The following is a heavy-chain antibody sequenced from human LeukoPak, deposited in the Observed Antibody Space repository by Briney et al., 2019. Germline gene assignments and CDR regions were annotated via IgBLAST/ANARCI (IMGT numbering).Heavy chain of an antibody. V-gene: IGHV3-23*01. D-gene: IGHD6-19*01. CDR3: AKGGSSGWYHLDC. Sequence: PGGSLRLSCAASGFTFSSYAMSWVRQAPGKGLDWVSLISDSVGGTYYADSVKGRFTISRDNSKNTLYLQMNSLRAEDTAVYYCAKGGSSGWYHLDCWGQGTLVTVSS. J-gene: IGHJ4*02. CDR1: GFTFSSYA. CDR2: ISDSVGGT.